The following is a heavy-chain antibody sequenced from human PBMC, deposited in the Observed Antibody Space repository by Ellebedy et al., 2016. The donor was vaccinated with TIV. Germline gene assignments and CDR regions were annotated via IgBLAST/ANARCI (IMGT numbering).Heavy chain of an antibody. J-gene: IGHJ4*02. CDR2: LWFDGSNK. V-gene: IGHV3-33*01. CDR1: GFTFGSYG. CDR3: AREFSEFYFDH. Sequence: GGSLRLSXEASGFTFGSYGMHWVRQAPDKGLESVAHLWFDGSNKYYGDSVKGRFTISRDNPKNTLYLQMNSLRVEDTAIYYRAREFSEFYFDHWGRGTLVTVSS. D-gene: IGHD2/OR15-2a*01.